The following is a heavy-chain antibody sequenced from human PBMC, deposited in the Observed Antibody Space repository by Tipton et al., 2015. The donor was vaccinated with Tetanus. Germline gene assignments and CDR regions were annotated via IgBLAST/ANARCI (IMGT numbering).Heavy chain of an antibody. D-gene: IGHD3-16*02. V-gene: IGHV3-23*01. CDR3: AKGASYTTSDFDY. J-gene: IGHJ4*02. Sequence: GSLRLSCAASGFTFSSYAMSWVRQAQGKGLEWVSDISGSGGSTHYADSVKGRFTLSRDNSKNTLYLQMNSLRAEDTAAYYCAKGASYTTSDFDYWGQGTLVTVSS. CDR1: GFTFSSYA. CDR2: ISGSGGST.